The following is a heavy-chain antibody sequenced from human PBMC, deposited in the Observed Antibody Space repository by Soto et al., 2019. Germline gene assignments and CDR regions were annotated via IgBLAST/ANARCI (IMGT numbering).Heavy chain of an antibody. CDR2: INTYNGNS. CDR1: GYTLTDYA. CDR3: ATRSPAFDY. V-gene: IGHV1-18*01. Sequence: ASVKVSCKASGYTLTDYAISWVRQAPGQGPEWMGWINTYNGNSNYAQKFQGRVTMTTDTSTSTAYMELRSLRSDDTAVYYCATRSPAFDYWGQGTLVTVSS. J-gene: IGHJ4*02.